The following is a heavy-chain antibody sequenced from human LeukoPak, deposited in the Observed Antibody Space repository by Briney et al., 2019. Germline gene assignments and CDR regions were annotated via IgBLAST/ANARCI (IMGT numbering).Heavy chain of an antibody. Sequence: GGSLRLSCAASGFTFTTYAMNWVRQAPGKGLEWVSHISSIGAIYYANSVKGRFTISRDNAKNSLYLQMISLRVEDTAVYYCARDRFGDYTFDNWGQGTLVTVSS. V-gene: IGHV3-48*01. CDR2: ISSIGAI. CDR3: ARDRFGDYTFDN. D-gene: IGHD4-17*01. CDR1: GFTFTTYA. J-gene: IGHJ4*02.